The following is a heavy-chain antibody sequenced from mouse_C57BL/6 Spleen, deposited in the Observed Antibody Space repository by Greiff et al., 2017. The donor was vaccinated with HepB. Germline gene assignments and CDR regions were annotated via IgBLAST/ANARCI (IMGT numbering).Heavy chain of an antibody. CDR1: GFTFSDYG. CDR3: ASPYDYDHAMDY. D-gene: IGHD2-4*01. CDR2: ISSGSSTI. Sequence: EVHLVESGGGLVKPGGSLKLSCAASGFTFSDYGMHWVRQAPEKGLEWVAYISSGSSTIYYADTVKGRFTISRDNAKNTLFLQMTSLRSEDTAMYYCASPYDYDHAMDYWGQGTSVTVSS. J-gene: IGHJ4*01. V-gene: IGHV5-17*01.